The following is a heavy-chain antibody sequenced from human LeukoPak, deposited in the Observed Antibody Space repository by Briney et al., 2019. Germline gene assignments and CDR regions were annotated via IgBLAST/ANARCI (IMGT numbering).Heavy chain of an antibody. J-gene: IGHJ3*02. D-gene: IGHD4-17*01. CDR3: ARHLSGDDI. Sequence: PGESLRLSCAASGLTFSTYAMSWVRQAPGTGLQWVSTITDSGDYTYYADSVKGRFTISRDNSKNTLYLQMNSLRDEDTAVYYCARHLSGDDIWGQGTMVTVSS. V-gene: IGHV3-23*01. CDR1: GLTFSTYA. CDR2: ITDSGDYT.